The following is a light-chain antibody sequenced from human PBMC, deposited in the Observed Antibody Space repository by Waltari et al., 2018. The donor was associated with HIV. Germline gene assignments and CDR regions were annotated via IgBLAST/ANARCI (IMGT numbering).Light chain of an antibody. Sequence: EIVLTQSPATLSLSPGERATLSCRASQSVSSYLAWYQQKPGQAPRLLIYDTSNRATGIPARFSGGGSGTDFTLTISSLELEDLAVYYCQQRSSWPPYTFGQGTKLEIK. J-gene: IGKJ2*01. CDR3: QQRSSWPPYT. V-gene: IGKV3-11*01. CDR2: DTS. CDR1: QSVSSY.